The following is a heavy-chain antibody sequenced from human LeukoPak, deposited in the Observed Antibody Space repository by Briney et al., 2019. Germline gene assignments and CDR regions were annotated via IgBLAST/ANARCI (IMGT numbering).Heavy chain of an antibody. CDR3: ARTSHYGGNSHSDY. Sequence: GESLKISCKGSGYSFGSYWIAWVRQMPGKGLEWMGIIYPSDSDTRYSPSFQGQVTISADRSISTAYLQWSSLKASDTAMYYCARTSHYGGNSHSDYWGQGTLVTVSS. CDR2: IYPSDSDT. D-gene: IGHD4-23*01. J-gene: IGHJ4*02. V-gene: IGHV5-51*01. CDR1: GYSFGSYW.